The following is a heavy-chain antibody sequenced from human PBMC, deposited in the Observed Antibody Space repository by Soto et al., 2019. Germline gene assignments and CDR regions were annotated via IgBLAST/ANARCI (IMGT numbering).Heavy chain of an antibody. Sequence: QVQLVQSGAEVKKPGASVKVSCKASGYSFTNLYFHWVRQAPGLGLEWLGIINPGGGSASYAKQVQGRVTMARDKATNTVYMDLRSLRSDDTAVYYCATSDPRDPDFSSAFSYWGQGTLVIVSS. CDR2: INPGGGSA. D-gene: IGHD6-6*01. CDR1: GYSFTNLY. V-gene: IGHV1-46*01. J-gene: IGHJ4*02. CDR3: ATSDPRDPDFSSAFSY.